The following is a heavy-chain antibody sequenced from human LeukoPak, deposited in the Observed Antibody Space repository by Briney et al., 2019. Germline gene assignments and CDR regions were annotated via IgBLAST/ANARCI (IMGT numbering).Heavy chain of an antibody. Sequence: PSETLSLTCEAYGGTFSDYYWSWIRQPPGKGLEWIGEINYSGSNNYSPSLESRVTMSVDRSKSQFSLKLISVSAADTAIYYCARHLHTWNGAYYYVDVWGKGTTVTISS. CDR2: INYSGSN. CDR3: ARHLHTWNGAYYYVDV. CDR1: GGTFSDYY. D-gene: IGHD1-20*01. J-gene: IGHJ6*03. V-gene: IGHV4-34*01.